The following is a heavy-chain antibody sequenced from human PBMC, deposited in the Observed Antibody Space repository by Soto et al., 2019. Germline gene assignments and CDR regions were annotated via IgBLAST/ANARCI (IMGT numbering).Heavy chain of an antibody. V-gene: IGHV5-51*01. CDR2: IYPGDSDT. CDR1: GYSFTSYW. Sequence: GESLKISCKGSGYSFTSYWIGWVRQMPGKGLEWMGIIYPGDSDTRYSPSFQGQVTISADKSISTAYLQWSSLKASDTAMYYCARHKRGSSWGSIYYYYYGMDVWGQGTTVTVSS. J-gene: IGHJ6*02. CDR3: ARHKRGSSWGSIYYYYYGMDV. D-gene: IGHD6-13*01.